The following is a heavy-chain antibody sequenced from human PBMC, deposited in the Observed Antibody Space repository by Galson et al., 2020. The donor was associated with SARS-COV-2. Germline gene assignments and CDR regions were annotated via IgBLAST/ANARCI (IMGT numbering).Heavy chain of an antibody. CDR3: ARGRLRFLEWEAFDI. D-gene: IGHD3-3*01. Sequence: KIGESLKISCAASGFTFSSYSMNWVRQAPGKGLEWVSSISSSSSYIYYADSVKGRFTISRDNAKNSLYLQMNSLRAEDTAVYYCARGRLRFLEWEAFDIWGQGTMVTVSS. CDR2: ISSSSSYI. J-gene: IGHJ3*02. V-gene: IGHV3-21*01. CDR1: GFTFSSYS.